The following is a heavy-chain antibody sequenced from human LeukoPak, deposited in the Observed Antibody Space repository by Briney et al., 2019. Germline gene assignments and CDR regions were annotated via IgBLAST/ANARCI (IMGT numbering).Heavy chain of an antibody. CDR3: ARDHFDSSGYYYLLGYFEH. D-gene: IGHD3-22*01. Sequence: ASVKVSGKASGYTFTNYYVHWVRQAPGQGLEWMGIIKPSGGGTSYALKFQGRVTMTRDTSTSTAYMELSSLRSEDTAMCYCARDHFDSSGYYYLLGYFEHWGQGTLVTVSS. CDR1: GYTFTNYY. CDR2: IKPSGGGT. V-gene: IGHV1-46*01. J-gene: IGHJ1*01.